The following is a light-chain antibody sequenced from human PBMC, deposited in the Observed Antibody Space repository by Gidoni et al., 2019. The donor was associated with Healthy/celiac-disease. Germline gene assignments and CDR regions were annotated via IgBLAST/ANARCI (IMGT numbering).Light chain of an antibody. J-gene: IGKJ1*01. CDR3: QKYTSAPRT. V-gene: IGKV1-27*01. CDR2: AAS. CDR1: QGMRNY. Sequence: DRQMTQTPSTLSASVGDRVTITCRASQGMRNYLAWYQQKPGKVPKLLIYAASSLQSGVPSRFSGSGSGTAFTLTISSLQPEDVATYYCQKYTSAPRTFGQGTKVEIK.